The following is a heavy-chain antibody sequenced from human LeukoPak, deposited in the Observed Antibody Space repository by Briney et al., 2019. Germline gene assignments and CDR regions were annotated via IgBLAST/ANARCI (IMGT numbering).Heavy chain of an antibody. J-gene: IGHJ4*02. Sequence: GESLKISFKGSGYSFTNYLIGWGRQSPGKGLEWMGIIYPRKSDTRYSPSFQGQVTNSADKSISTAYLQWSSLKASDTAMYYCARLSITPGTYFDYWGQGTLVTVSS. CDR1: GYSFTNYL. CDR2: IYPRKSDT. D-gene: IGHD1-14*01. V-gene: IGHV5-51*01. CDR3: ARLSITPGTYFDY.